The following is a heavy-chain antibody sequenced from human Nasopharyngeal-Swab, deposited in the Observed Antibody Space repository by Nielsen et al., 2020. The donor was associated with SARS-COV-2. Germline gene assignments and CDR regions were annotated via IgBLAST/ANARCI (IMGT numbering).Heavy chain of an antibody. J-gene: IGHJ3*02. CDR2: IWYDGSNK. CDR1: GFTFSSYG. V-gene: IGHV3-33*01. CDR3: ARNDYGGSNDAFDI. D-gene: IGHD4-23*01. Sequence: GESLKISCAASGFTFSSYGMHWVRQAPGKGLEWVAVIWYDGSNKFYADSVKGRLTISRDNSKNTLYLQMNSLRAEDTAVYYCARNDYGGSNDAFDIWGQGTMVTVSS.